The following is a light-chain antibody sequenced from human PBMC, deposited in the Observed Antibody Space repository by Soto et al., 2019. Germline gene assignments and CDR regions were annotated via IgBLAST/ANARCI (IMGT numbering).Light chain of an antibody. CDR2: DVT. Sequence: QSVLTQPRSVSGSPGQSVTISCTGTSSDVGAYDYVSWYQQHPGKAPKLMIYDVTKRPSGVPDRFSGSKSANTASLTISGLQAEDEADYYCSAYAGRYTYVFGTGTKLTVL. J-gene: IGLJ1*01. V-gene: IGLV2-11*01. CDR1: SSDVGAYDY. CDR3: SAYAGRYTYV.